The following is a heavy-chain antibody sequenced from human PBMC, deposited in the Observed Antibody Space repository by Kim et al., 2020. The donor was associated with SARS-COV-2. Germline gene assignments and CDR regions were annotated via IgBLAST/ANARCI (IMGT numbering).Heavy chain of an antibody. J-gene: IGHJ3*02. CDR3: AKSTGGRELPYDAFDI. D-gene: IGHD1-26*01. Sequence: GGSLRLSCAASGFTFSSYAMSWVRQAPGKGLEWVSAISGSGGSTYYADSVKGRFTISRDNSKNTLYLQMNSLRAEDTAVYYCAKSTGGRELPYDAFDIWGQGTMVTVSS. CDR1: GFTFSSYA. V-gene: IGHV3-23*01. CDR2: ISGSGGST.